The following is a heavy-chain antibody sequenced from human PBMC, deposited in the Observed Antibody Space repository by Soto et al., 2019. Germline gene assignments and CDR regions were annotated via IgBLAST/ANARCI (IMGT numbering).Heavy chain of an antibody. Sequence: PGGSLRLSCAASGFTFRTYARHWVRQAPGKGLEWVTLISYDGSNTYYADSVKGRFTISRDNSRTTLYLQMNSLRAEDTAVYYCARDSRPVEMATIFHYWGQGTLVTVSS. D-gene: IGHD5-12*01. CDR3: ARDSRPVEMATIFHY. CDR2: ISYDGSNT. J-gene: IGHJ4*02. CDR1: GFTFRTYA. V-gene: IGHV3-30-3*01.